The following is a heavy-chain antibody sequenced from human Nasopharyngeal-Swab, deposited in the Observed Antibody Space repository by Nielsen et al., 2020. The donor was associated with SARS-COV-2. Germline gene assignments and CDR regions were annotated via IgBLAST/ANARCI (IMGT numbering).Heavy chain of an antibody. Sequence: ASVKVPCKASGYTFTGYYMHWVRQAPGQGLEWMGRINPNSGGTNYAQKFQGRVTMTRDTSISTAYMELSSLRSEDTAVYYCARDAELAVAGVYYYYGMDVWGQGTTVTVSS. CDR2: INPNSGGT. CDR3: ARDAELAVAGVYYYYGMDV. J-gene: IGHJ6*02. V-gene: IGHV1-2*06. CDR1: GYTFTGYY. D-gene: IGHD6-19*01.